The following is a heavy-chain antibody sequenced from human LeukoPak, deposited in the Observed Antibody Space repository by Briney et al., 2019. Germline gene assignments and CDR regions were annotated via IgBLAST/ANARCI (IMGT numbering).Heavy chain of an antibody. J-gene: IGHJ4*01. V-gene: IGHV5-51*01. CDR3: GRLKYSKDWLHY. CDR2: IYPGDSDT. Sequence: GESLKIFVKSSGYSFTSYWNGWVRQMPGKGLEWMGIIYPGDSDTRYSPSFQGQVTISADKSISTAYVQWSSLKASDTAMYCCGRLKYSKDWLHYWGQGALVIVSS. D-gene: IGHD6-6*01. CDR1: GYSFTSYW.